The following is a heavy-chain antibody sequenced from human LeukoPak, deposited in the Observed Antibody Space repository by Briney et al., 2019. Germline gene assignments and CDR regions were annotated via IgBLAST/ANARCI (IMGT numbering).Heavy chain of an antibody. V-gene: IGHV3-23*01. CDR1: GFTFSSYA. CDR3: ARGGPEIWNPPAY. D-gene: IGHD1-1*01. Sequence: GGSLRLSCAASGFTFSSYAMSWVRQAPGKGLEWVSAMSGGGGSTNYADAVKGRFTISRDNSKNTLYLQMNSLRAEDTAVYYCARGGPEIWNPPAYWGQGTLVTVSS. J-gene: IGHJ4*02. CDR2: MSGGGGST.